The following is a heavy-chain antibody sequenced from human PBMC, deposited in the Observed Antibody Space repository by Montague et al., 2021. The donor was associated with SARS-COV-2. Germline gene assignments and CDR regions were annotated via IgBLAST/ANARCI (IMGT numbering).Heavy chain of an antibody. CDR1: GGSVSSGSYY. J-gene: IGHJ6*02. CDR2: IYTSGSN. V-gene: IGHV4-61*02. CDR3: ARERSADYYDGSGYHSYKYGMDV. Sequence: TLSLTCTVSGGSVSSGSYYWSWIRQPAGKGLEWIGRIYTSGSNNYNPSLKSRVTISVDTSKNQFSLKVSSVTAADTAVYYCARERSADYYDGSGYHSYKYGMDVWGQGTTVTVSS. D-gene: IGHD3-22*01.